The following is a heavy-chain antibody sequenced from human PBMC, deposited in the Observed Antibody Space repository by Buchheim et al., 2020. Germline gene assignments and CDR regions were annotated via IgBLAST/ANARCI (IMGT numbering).Heavy chain of an antibody. D-gene: IGHD2-15*01. V-gene: IGHV3-15*01. CDR1: GFTFKNAW. Sequence: EVQLLESGGDLVKPGGSLRLSCAASGFTFKNAWMSWVRQAPGKGLEWVGRIKSKADGETIDYAAPVKGRFTISRDDSKNTLYLQMNSLKIEDAALYYCSTGGSCSSGSCYSVGYWGQGTL. J-gene: IGHJ4*02. CDR3: STGGSCSSGSCYSVGY. CDR2: IKSKADGETI.